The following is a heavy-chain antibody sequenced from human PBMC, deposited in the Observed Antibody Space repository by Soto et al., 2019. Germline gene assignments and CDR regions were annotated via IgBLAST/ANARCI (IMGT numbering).Heavy chain of an antibody. V-gene: IGHV4-39*01. CDR3: ARHGDSSGWYELGAFDI. CDR1: GGSISSSSYY. Sequence: PSETLSLTCTVSGGSISSSSYYWGWIRQPPGKGLEWIGSIYYSGSTYYNPSLKSRVTISVDTSKNQFSLKLSSVTAADTAVYYCARHGDSSGWYELGAFDIWGQGTMVTVSS. CDR2: IYYSGST. D-gene: IGHD6-19*01. J-gene: IGHJ3*02.